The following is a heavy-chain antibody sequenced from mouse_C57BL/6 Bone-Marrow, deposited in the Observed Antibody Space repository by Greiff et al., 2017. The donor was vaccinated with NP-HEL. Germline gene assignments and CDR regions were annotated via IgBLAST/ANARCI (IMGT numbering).Heavy chain of an antibody. V-gene: IGHV1-4*01. Sequence: QVQLKESGAELARPGASVKMSCKASGYTFTSYTMHWVKQRPGQGLEWIGYINPSSGYTKYNQKFKDKATLTADKSSSTAYMQLSSLTSEDSAVYYCARRDGYIFAYWGQGTLVTVSA. D-gene: IGHD2-3*01. CDR1: GYTFTSYT. J-gene: IGHJ3*01. CDR2: INPSSGYT. CDR3: ARRDGYIFAY.